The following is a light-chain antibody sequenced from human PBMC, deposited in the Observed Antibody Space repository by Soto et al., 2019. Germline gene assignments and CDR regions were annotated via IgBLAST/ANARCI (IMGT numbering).Light chain of an antibody. CDR1: SSDIGTYDY. V-gene: IGLV2-8*01. CDR2: EVS. Sequence: QSALTQPPSASGSLGQSVTISCTGTSSDIGTYDYVSWYQQHPGRAPKLIIFEVSKRPSGVPDRFSGSKSGNTASLIVSGLQPDDEAEFHCTSYTGDDFTFVFGTGTKLTVL. J-gene: IGLJ1*01. CDR3: TSYTGDDFTFV.